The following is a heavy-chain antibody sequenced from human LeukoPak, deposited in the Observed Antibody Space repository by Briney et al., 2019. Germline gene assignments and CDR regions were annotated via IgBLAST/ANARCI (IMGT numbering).Heavy chain of an antibody. V-gene: IGHV4-59*11. Sequence: SETLSLTCILSDGSISSHYWSWIRQLPGEGLEWIAYIHYSGTADYNPSLKSRVIISVDTSKNQFSLNLSSVTAADTGVYYCARSTRRNSLGYYYYYMDVWGKGTTVTVSS. J-gene: IGHJ6*03. CDR3: ARSTRRNSLGYYYYYMDV. D-gene: IGHD4-23*01. CDR2: IHYSGTA. CDR1: DGSISSHY.